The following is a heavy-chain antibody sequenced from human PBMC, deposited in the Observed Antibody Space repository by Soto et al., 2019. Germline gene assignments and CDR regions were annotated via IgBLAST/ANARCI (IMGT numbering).Heavy chain of an antibody. Sequence: SETLSLTCTVSGGSISSYYLSWIRQPPGKGLEWIGYIYYSGSTNYNPSLKSRVTISVDTSKNQFSLKLSSVTAADTAVYYCARHTYYYDSSGYYWFDPWGQGTLVTVSS. CDR3: ARHTYYYDSSGYYWFDP. CDR1: GGSISSYY. V-gene: IGHV4-59*08. D-gene: IGHD3-22*01. CDR2: IYYSGST. J-gene: IGHJ5*02.